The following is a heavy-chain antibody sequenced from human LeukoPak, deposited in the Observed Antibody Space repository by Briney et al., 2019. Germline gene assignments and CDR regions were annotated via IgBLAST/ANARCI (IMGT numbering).Heavy chain of an antibody. CDR1: GGTFSSYA. CDR2: IIPIFGTA. J-gene: IGHJ4*02. Sequence: ASVKVSCKASGGTFSSYAISWLRQAPGQGLEWMGGIIPIFGTANYAQKFQDRVTITADEFTSTAYIKLSSLRSEDTAVYYCARGPYDSSGPPDYWGQGTLVTVSS. D-gene: IGHD3-22*01. CDR3: ARGPYDSSGPPDY. V-gene: IGHV1-69*13.